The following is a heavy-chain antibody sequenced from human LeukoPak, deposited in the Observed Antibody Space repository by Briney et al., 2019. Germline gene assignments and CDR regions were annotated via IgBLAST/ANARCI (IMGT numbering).Heavy chain of an antibody. CDR2: ISSSSSTI. CDR1: GFTFSSYS. V-gene: IGHV3-48*01. D-gene: IGHD4-17*01. Sequence: GGSLRLSCAASGFTFSSYSMNWVRQAPGKGLEWVSYISSSSSTIYYADSVKGRFTISRDNAKNSLYLQMNSLRAEDTAVYYCARSARRRNTEDYFDYWGQGTLVTVSS. J-gene: IGHJ4*02. CDR3: ARSARRRNTEDYFDY.